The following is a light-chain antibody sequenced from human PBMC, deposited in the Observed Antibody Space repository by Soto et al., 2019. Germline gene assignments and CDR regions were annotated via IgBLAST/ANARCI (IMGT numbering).Light chain of an antibody. CDR2: GAS. CDR1: QSVSNN. J-gene: IGKJ1*01. V-gene: IGKV3-15*01. CDR3: QQYSDWPGT. Sequence: IVMTQSPATLSVSPGERATLSCRASQSVSNNLAWYQQKPGQAPRLLIYGASTRATGIPARFSGSGYGTEFTLPISSLQSEDFVVYYCQQYSDWPGTFGQGTKVEIK.